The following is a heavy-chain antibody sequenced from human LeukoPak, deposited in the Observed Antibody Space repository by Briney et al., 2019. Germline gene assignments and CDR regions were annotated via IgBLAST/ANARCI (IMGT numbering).Heavy chain of an antibody. CDR2: ITSSGSGS. CDR3: AKGLWGAYYYGMDV. CDR1: GFTFSGYS. Sequence: TGGSLRLSCAASGFTFSGYSMNWVRQAPGKGLEWVSGITSSGSGSYYADSVKGRFTISRDNSENTLYLQMSSLRAEDTAVYYCAKGLWGAYYYGMDVWGQGTTVTVSS. D-gene: IGHD3-16*01. V-gene: IGHV3-23*01. J-gene: IGHJ6*02.